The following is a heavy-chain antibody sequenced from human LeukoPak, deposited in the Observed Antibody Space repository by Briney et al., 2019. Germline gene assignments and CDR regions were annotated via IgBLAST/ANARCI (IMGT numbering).Heavy chain of an antibody. CDR3: ARDGLFDIVVVPAAIGYDY. V-gene: IGHV1-18*01. Sequence: GASVKVSCKASGYTFTSYGISWVRQAPGQGLEWMGWISAYNGNTNYAQKLQGRVTMTTDTSTSTAYMELRSLRSDDTAVYYCARDGLFDIVVVPAAIGYDYWGQGTLVTVSS. CDR1: GYTFTSYG. D-gene: IGHD2-2*01. J-gene: IGHJ4*02. CDR2: ISAYNGNT.